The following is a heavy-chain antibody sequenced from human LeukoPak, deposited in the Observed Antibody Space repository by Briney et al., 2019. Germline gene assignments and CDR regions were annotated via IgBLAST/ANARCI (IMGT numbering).Heavy chain of an antibody. V-gene: IGHV3-7*01. CDR3: ARGSTSSLDS. CDR1: GFTFSSYW. CDR2: IKQDGSAE. D-gene: IGHD6-6*01. J-gene: IGHJ4*02. Sequence: GGSQGLSCAASGFTFSSYWMHWVRQAPGKGLEWVANIKQDGSAEHYVDSVKGRFTISRDNAKNSLYLQMNSLRAEDTAVYYCARGSTSSLDSWGQGTLVTVSS.